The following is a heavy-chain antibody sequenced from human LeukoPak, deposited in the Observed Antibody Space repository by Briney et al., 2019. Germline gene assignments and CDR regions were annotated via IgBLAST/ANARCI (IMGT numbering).Heavy chain of an antibody. V-gene: IGHV1-69*04. CDR3: ASSDLGYCSGGSCQTFDY. CDR2: IIPIFGIA. D-gene: IGHD2-15*01. J-gene: IGHJ4*02. CDR1: GGTFSSYA. Sequence: SVKVSCKASGGTFSSYAISWVRQAPGQGLEWMGRIIPIFGIANYAQEFQGRVTITADKSTSTAYMELSNLRSEDTAVYYCASSDLGYCSGGSCQTFDYWGQGTLVTVSS.